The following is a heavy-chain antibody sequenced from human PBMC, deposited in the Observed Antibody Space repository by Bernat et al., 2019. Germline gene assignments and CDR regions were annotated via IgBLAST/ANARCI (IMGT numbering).Heavy chain of an antibody. CDR1: GFTFSSYG. D-gene: IGHD3-10*01. J-gene: IGHJ6*02. CDR3: AVLWFGELTHKYYYYGMDV. V-gene: IGHV3-30*03. Sequence: QVQLVESGGGVVQPGRSLRLSCAASGFTFSSYGMHWVRQAPGKGLGWAAVISYVGSNNSYADSVKGRLTISRDNSKNTLYLQRNSLRAEDAAVYYCAVLWFGELTHKYYYYGMDVWGQGTTVTVSS. CDR2: ISYVGSNN.